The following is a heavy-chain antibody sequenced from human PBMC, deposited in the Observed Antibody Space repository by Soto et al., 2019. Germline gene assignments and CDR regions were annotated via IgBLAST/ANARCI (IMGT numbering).Heavy chain of an antibody. CDR1: GFTFSSYG. V-gene: IGHV3-33*08. J-gene: IGHJ3*02. CDR3: ARDAMLGKKEIDAFDI. D-gene: IGHD7-27*01. Sequence: GGSLRFSCAASGFTFSSYGMHWVRQAPGKGLEWVAVIWYDGSNKYYADSVKGRFTISRDNSKNTLYLQMNSLRAEDTDVYYCARDAMLGKKEIDAFDIWGQGTMVTVSS. CDR2: IWYDGSNK.